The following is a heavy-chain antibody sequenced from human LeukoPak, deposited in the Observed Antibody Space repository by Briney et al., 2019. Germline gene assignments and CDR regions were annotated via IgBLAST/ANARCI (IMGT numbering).Heavy chain of an antibody. CDR1: GYTFTGYY. CDR3: ARGDDYGDYLNWFDP. V-gene: IGHV1-2*02. J-gene: IGHJ5*02. Sequence: ASVKVSCKASGYTFTGYYMHWVRQAPGQGLEWMGWINPNSGGTNYAQKFQGRVTMTRDTSISTAYMELSRLRSDDTAVYYCARGDDYGDYLNWFDPWGQGTLVTVSS. CDR2: INPNSGGT. D-gene: IGHD4-17*01.